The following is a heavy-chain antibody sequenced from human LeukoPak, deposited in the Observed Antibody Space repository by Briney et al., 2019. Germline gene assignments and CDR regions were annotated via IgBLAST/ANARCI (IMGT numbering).Heavy chain of an antibody. D-gene: IGHD6-19*01. CDR3: ARGSRGIVVPDTEHYYFGMDV. Sequence: SVKVSCKASGGTFSSYGISWVRQAPGQGLEWMGGIIPIFGTANYAQKFQGRVTITADESTRTAYMELSSLRSEDTAVYYCARGSRGIVVPDTEHYYFGMDVWGQGTTVIVSS. J-gene: IGHJ6*02. CDR1: GGTFSSYG. CDR2: IIPIFGTA. V-gene: IGHV1-69*13.